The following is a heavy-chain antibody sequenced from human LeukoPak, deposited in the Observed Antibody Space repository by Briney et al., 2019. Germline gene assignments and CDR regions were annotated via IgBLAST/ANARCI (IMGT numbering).Heavy chain of an antibody. CDR1: GFTFSSSS. D-gene: IGHD5-18*01. V-gene: IGHV3-48*04. Sequence: PGGSLRLSCAASGFTFSSSSMNWVRQAPGKGLEWVSYITSSSTTIYYADSVKGRFTISRDNAKNSLYLQMTSLRAEDTAVYYCARAGYGYGLFDYWGPGTLVAVSS. CDR3: ARAGYGYGLFDY. J-gene: IGHJ4*02. CDR2: ITSSSTTI.